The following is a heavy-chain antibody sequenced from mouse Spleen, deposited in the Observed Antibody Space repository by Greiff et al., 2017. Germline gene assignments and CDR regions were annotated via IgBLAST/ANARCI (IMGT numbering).Heavy chain of an antibody. CDR1: GFTFSSYA. CDR3: ARDRGLPTPFDC. CDR2: ISDGGSYT. Sequence: EVQRVESGGGLVKPGGSLKLSCAASGFTFSSYAMSWVRQTPEKRLEWVATISDGGSYTYYPDNVKGRFTISRDNAKNNLYLQMSHLKSEDTAMYYCARDRGLPTPFDCWGQGTTLTVSS. V-gene: IGHV5-4*01. D-gene: IGHD3-1*01. J-gene: IGHJ2*01.